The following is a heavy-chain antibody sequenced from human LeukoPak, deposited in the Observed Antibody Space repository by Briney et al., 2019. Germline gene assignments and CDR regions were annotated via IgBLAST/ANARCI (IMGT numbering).Heavy chain of an antibody. J-gene: IGHJ4*02. CDR3: ARDPRGYSYGHLNY. Sequence: GGSLRLSCAASGFPFSSYSMNWVRQVPGRGLEWVSSISSSGTYIYYADSVKGRFTISRDNAKNSLYLQMNSLRAEDTAVYYCARDPRGYSYGHLNYWGQGTLVTVSS. CDR2: ISSSGTYI. D-gene: IGHD5-12*01. V-gene: IGHV3-21*06. CDR1: GFPFSSYS.